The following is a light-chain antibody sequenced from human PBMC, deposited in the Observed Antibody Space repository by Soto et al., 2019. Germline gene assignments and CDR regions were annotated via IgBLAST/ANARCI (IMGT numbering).Light chain of an antibody. CDR1: HSLSSKS. J-gene: IGKJ1*01. Sequence: DIVLKQSPGTLSLSPGERATLSCTASHSLSSKSLVWYQQKSGQTPRVLIYDASSRATGIPDRFSGSGSGTDFTLTISRLEPEDSAVYFCQQYVTSPTFGQG. CDR2: DAS. CDR3: QQYVTSPT. V-gene: IGKV3-20*01.